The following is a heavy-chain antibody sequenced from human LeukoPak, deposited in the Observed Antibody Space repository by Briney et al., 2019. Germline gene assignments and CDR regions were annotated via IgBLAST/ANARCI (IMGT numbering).Heavy chain of an antibody. V-gene: IGHV1-18*01. CDR1: GYTFTSYG. CDR2: ISAYNGNT. CDR3: STSGNYYDSSGYPNWFDP. J-gene: IGHJ5*02. Sequence: ASVKVSCKASGYTFTSYGISWVRQAPGQGLEWMGWISAYNGNTNYAQKLQGRVTMTEDTSTDTAYMELSSLRSEDTAVYYCSTSGNYYDSSGYPNWFDPWGQGTLVTVSS. D-gene: IGHD3-22*01.